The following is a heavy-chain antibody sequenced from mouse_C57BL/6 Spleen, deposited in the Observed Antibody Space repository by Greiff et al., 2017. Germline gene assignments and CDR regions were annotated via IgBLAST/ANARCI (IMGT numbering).Heavy chain of an antibody. CDR1: GYTFTSYW. D-gene: IGHD6-1*01. Sequence: QVQLQQPGAELVRPGTSVKLSCKASGYTFTSYWMHWVKQRPGQGLEWIGVIDPSDSYTNYNQKFKGKATLTVDTSSSTAYMQLSSLTSEDSAVYYCALQRGSFPFDYWGQGTTLTVSA. CDR2: IDPSDSYT. CDR3: ALQRGSFPFDY. J-gene: IGHJ2*01. V-gene: IGHV1-59*01.